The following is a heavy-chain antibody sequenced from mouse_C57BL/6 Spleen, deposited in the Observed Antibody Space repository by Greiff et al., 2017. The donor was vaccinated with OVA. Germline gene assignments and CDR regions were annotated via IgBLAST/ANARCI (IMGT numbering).Heavy chain of an antibody. CDR2: IYPGDGDT. J-gene: IGHJ4*01. CDR1: GYAFSSSW. V-gene: IGHV1-82*01. Sequence: VKLQESGPELVKPGASVKISCKASGYAFSSSWMNWVKQRPGKGLEWIGRIYPGDGDTNYNGKFKGKATLTADKSSSTAYMQLSSLTSEDSAVYFCARLTTVVARDYAMDYWGQGTSVTVSS. D-gene: IGHD1-1*01. CDR3: ARLTTVVARDYAMDY.